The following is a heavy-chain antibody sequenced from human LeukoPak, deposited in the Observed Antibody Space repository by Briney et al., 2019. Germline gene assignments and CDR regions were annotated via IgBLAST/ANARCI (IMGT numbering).Heavy chain of an antibody. CDR3: ARGRITIFGVVTPHFDY. V-gene: IGHV4-59*01. Sequence: SETLSLTCTVSRCSISNYYWSWIRQSPGKGLEWIGYIDKSGSTNSNPSLRSRVTMSVDTSKNQFSLRLTSVTAADTALYYCARGRITIFGVVTPHFDYWGQGTLVTVSS. CDR1: RCSISNYY. CDR2: IDKSGST. J-gene: IGHJ4*02. D-gene: IGHD3-3*01.